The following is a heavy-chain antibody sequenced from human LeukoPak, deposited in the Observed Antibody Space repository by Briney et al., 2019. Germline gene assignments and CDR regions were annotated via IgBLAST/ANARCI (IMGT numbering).Heavy chain of an antibody. CDR3: AISYYYDTVNPGY. J-gene: IGHJ4*02. CDR1: GYTFTGYY. D-gene: IGHD3-22*01. V-gene: IGHV1-2*02. CDR2: INPNSGGT. Sequence: ASVKVSCKASGYTFTGYYMHWVRQAPGQGLEWMGWINPNSGGTNYAQKFQGRVTMTRDTSISTAYMELSRLRSDDTAVYYCAISYYYDTVNPGYWGQGTLVTVSS.